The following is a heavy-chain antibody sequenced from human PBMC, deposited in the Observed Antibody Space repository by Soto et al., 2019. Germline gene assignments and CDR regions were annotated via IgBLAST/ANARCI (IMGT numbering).Heavy chain of an antibody. Sequence: PGGSLRLSCAASGFTFSSYAMHWVRQAPGKGLEWVAVISYDGSNKYYADSVKGRFTISRDNSKNTLYLQMNSLRAEDTAVYYCARGPEWLLQPTFDYWGQGTLVTVSS. CDR1: GFTFSSYA. CDR3: ARGPEWLLQPTFDY. CDR2: ISYDGSNK. V-gene: IGHV3-30-3*01. J-gene: IGHJ4*02. D-gene: IGHD3-22*01.